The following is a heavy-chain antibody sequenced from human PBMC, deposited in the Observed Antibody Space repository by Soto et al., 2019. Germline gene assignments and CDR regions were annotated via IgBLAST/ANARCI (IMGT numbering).Heavy chain of an antibody. D-gene: IGHD3-9*01. J-gene: IGHJ6*02. CDR2: INPNSGDT. CDR1: GYIFTGYH. V-gene: IGHV1-2*02. CDR3: ARDARGTRGFDEMDI. Sequence: ASVKVSCKASGYIFTGYHIHGVLQSPVLGLEWMGWINPNSGDTEYAQNFQGRVTMTRDTSFNLVYMEMSGLMSDDTAVYYCARDARGTRGFDEMDIWGQGTTVTVSS.